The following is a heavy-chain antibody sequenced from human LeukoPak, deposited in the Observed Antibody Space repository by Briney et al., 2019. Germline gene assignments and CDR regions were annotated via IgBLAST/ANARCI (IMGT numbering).Heavy chain of an antibody. CDR2: IIPILGIA. D-gene: IGHD3-10*01. J-gene: IGHJ4*02. CDR3: ARGITMVRGVIQDY. CDR1: GYTFTGYY. V-gene: IGHV1-69*04. Sequence: PRASVKVSCKASGYTFTGYYMHWVRQAPGQGLEWMGRIIPILGIADYAQKFQGRVTITADKSTSTAYMELSSLRSEDTAVYYCARGITMVRGVIQDYWGQGTLVTVSP.